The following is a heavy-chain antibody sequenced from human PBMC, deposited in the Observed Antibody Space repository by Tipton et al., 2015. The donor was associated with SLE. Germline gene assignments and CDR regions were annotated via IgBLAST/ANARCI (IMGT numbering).Heavy chain of an antibody. V-gene: IGHV4-39*07. CDR3: AREGTRYYYGSGSYLDY. CDR2: IYYSGST. CDR1: GGSISSSSYY. D-gene: IGHD3-10*01. J-gene: IGHJ4*02. Sequence: LRLSCTVSGGSISSSSYYWGWIRQPPGKGLEWIGSIYYSGSTYYNPSLKSRVTISVDTSKNQFSLKLSSVTAADTAVYYCAREGTRYYYGSGSYLDYWGQGTLVTVSS.